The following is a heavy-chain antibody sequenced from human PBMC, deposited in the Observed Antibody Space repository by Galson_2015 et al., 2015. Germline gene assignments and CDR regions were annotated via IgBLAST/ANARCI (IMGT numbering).Heavy chain of an antibody. D-gene: IGHD5-12*01. Sequence: SVKVSCKASGFTFSIYTNSWVRHAPGQGLEWMGTLICRRGIADYAQNFQGRVTITADKSTSTIYMEFSSLRFEDAAVYYCARAPSSSSYENDVFDFWGQGTMITVSS. CDR1: GFTFSIYT. J-gene: IGHJ3*01. CDR2: LICRRGIA. V-gene: IGHV1-69*02. CDR3: ARAPSSSSYENDVFDF.